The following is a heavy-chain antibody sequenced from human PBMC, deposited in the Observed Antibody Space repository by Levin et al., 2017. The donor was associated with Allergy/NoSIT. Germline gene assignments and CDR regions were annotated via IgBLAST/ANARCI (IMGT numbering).Heavy chain of an antibody. V-gene: IGHV3-20*04. J-gene: IGHJ6*02. Sequence: GESLKISCAASGFTFDDYGMTWVRQPPRKGLEWVSSINWNGANTDYADSVKGRFTVSRDNAKKSLYLQMTSLRAEDTALYYCARSRGYTYSPNAMDVWGQGTTVTVSS. CDR3: ARSRGYTYSPNAMDV. D-gene: IGHD5-18*01. CDR1: GFTFDDYG. CDR2: INWNGANT.